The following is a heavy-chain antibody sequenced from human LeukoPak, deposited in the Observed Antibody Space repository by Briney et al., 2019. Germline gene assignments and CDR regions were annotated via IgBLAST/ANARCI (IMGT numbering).Heavy chain of an antibody. CDR1: GFMFGDYA. CDR3: TREWTSSPYSGSYNRPLGY. CDR2: IRSKAYGGTT. V-gene: IGHV3-49*04. Sequence: PGGSLRLSCTTSGFMFGDYAMTWVRQAPGKGLEWVGFIRSKAYGGTTDYAASVKGRFTISRDDSKSVASLQMNSLKTEDTAVYCCTREWTSSPYSGSYNRPLGYWGQGTVVTVSS. D-gene: IGHD1-26*01. J-gene: IGHJ4*02.